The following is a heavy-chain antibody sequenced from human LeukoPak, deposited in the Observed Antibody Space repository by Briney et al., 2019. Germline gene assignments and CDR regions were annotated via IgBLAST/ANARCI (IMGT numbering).Heavy chain of an antibody. D-gene: IGHD5-24*01. Sequence: GGSLRLSCAASGFTFSDYYMSWIRQAPGKGLEWVSSISSSSSYIYYADSVKGRFTISRDNAKNSLYLQMNSLRAEDTAVYYCATSRGGYNDMGYWGQGTLVTVSS. CDR3: ATSRGGYNDMGY. V-gene: IGHV3-11*06. CDR1: GFTFSDYY. CDR2: ISSSSSYI. J-gene: IGHJ4*02.